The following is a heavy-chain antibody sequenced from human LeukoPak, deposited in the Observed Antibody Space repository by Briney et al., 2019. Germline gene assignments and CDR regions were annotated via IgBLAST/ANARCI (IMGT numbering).Heavy chain of an antibody. Sequence: SETLSLTCTVSGGSISSYYWSWIRQPPGKGLEWIGYIYYSGGTNYNPSLKSRVTISVDTSKNQFSLKLSSVTAADTAVYYCARGIRFLPYYFDYWGQGTLVTVSS. J-gene: IGHJ4*02. CDR3: ARGIRFLPYYFDY. D-gene: IGHD3-3*01. CDR2: IYYSGGT. V-gene: IGHV4-59*01. CDR1: GGSISSYY.